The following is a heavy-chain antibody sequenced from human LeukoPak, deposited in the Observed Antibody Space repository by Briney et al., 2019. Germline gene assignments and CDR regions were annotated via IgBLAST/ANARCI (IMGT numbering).Heavy chain of an antibody. V-gene: IGHV1-69*13. CDR2: IIPIFGTA. J-gene: IGHJ4*02. D-gene: IGHD3-22*01. Sequence: ASVKVSCKASGGTFSSYAISWVRQAPGQGLEWMGGIIPIFGTANYAQKFQGRVTITADESTSTAYVELRSLRSEDTAVYYCARGWDSSGQIPFFYWGQGTLVTVSS. CDR3: ARGWDSSGQIPFFY. CDR1: GGTFSSYA.